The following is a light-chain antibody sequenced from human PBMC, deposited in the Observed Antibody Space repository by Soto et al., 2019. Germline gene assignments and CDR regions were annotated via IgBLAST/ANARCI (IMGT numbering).Light chain of an antibody. J-gene: IGKJ1*01. CDR1: QTVSSN. V-gene: IGKV3-15*01. Sequence: IVLTQSPGTLSLSPGERATLSCRASQTVSSNFLAWYQEKPGQGPRLLIYGASTRATGVPARFSGSGTGTEFTLTISSLQSEDFAVYYCQQYDNWWTFGQGTKVDIK. CDR3: QQYDNWWT. CDR2: GAS.